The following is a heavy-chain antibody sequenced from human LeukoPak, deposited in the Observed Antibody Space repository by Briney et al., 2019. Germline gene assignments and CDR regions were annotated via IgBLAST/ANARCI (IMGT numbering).Heavy chain of an antibody. CDR2: ISGTGGST. CDR3: ATLDYDSRSSPAIFDY. CDR1: GFTFTNSA. V-gene: IGHV3-23*01. D-gene: IGHD3-22*01. Sequence: GGSLRLSCAASGFTFTNSAMTWVRQAPGKGLEWVSSISGTGGSTYYADSVKGRFTISRDNSKNTLYLQVKSLRAEDTAVYYCATLDYDSRSSPAIFDYWGQGTLVTVSS. J-gene: IGHJ4*02.